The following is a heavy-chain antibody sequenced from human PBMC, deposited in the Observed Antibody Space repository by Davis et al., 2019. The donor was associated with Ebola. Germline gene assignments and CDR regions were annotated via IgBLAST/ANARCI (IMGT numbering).Heavy chain of an antibody. V-gene: IGHV3-23*01. CDR3: AGGESGWDASDI. CDR2: LGTSADT. J-gene: IGHJ3*02. D-gene: IGHD6-19*01. Sequence: GGSLRLSCAASGFTFSSYAMSWVRQAPGKGLEWVSTLGTSADTYYADSVKGRFTISRDNTKNSLYLQMNYLRAEDTAVYYCAGGESGWDASDIWGRGTMVTVSS. CDR1: GFTFSSYA.